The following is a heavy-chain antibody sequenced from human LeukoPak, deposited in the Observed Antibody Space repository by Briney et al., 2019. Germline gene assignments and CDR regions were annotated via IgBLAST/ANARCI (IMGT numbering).Heavy chain of an antibody. CDR1: GFTFSTSI. V-gene: IGHV3-23*01. J-gene: IGHJ2*01. CDR3: AKVLPPQRLRSTGGDWFFDL. Sequence: GGSLRLSCAASGFTFSTSIMHWVRQAPGKGLEWVSGISVSGGSTYYADSLEGRFTISRDNSKNTLYLQINSLRTEDTAIYYCAKVLPPQRLRSTGGDWFFDLWGRGTMVTVSS. CDR2: ISVSGGST. D-gene: IGHD3-16*01.